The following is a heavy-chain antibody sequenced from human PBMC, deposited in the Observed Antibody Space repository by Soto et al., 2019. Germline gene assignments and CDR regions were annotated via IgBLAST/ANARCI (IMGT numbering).Heavy chain of an antibody. CDR2: FDPEDGET. CDR1: GYTLTELS. J-gene: IGHJ4*02. V-gene: IGHV1-24*01. Sequence: ASVKVSCKVSGYTLTELSMHWVRQAPGKGLEWMGGFDPEDGETIYAQKFQGRVTMTEDTSTDTAYMELSSLRSEDTAVYYCVTVSVGLGELSLYWPAGLPFDYWGQGTLVTVSS. CDR3: VTVSVGLGELSLYWPAGLPFDY. D-gene: IGHD3-16*02.